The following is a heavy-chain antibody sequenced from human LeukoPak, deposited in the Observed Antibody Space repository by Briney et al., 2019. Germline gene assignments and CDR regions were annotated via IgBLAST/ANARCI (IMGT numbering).Heavy chain of an antibody. CDR2: IYYSGST. J-gene: IGHJ4*02. Sequence: SETLSLTCTVSGGSISSSSYYWGWIRQPPGKGLEWIGNIYYSGSTYYNPSLESRVTISVDTSKNQFSLKPSSVTAADTAVYYCARDRYYYDSSGYAIDYWGQGTLVTVSS. CDR3: ARDRYYYDSSGYAIDY. CDR1: GGSISSSSYY. V-gene: IGHV4-39*07. D-gene: IGHD3-22*01.